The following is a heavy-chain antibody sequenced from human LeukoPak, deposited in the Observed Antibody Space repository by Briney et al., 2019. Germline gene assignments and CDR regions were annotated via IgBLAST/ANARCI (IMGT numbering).Heavy chain of an antibody. J-gene: IGHJ4*02. V-gene: IGHV3-11*01. CDR3: ARVSYSSSESISY. CDR1: GFTFSNYS. CDR2: ISSSGSTI. Sequence: GGSRRLSWAASGFTFSNYSMSWIRQAPGKGLEWVSYISSSGSTIYYADSVKGRFTISRDNAKNSLYLQMNSLRAEDTAVYYCARVSYSSSESISYWGQGTLVTVSS. D-gene: IGHD6-6*01.